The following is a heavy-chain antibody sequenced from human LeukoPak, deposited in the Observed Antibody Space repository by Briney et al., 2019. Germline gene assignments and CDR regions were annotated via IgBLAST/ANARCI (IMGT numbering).Heavy chain of an antibody. J-gene: IGHJ6*03. Sequence: SETLSLTCTVSGGSISSSNYYWGWIRQPPGKGLEWIGNIYYSGSTYYNPSLKSRVTISVDTSKNLFSLILSSVTAADTAVYYCARVDYHFYYMDVWGKGTTVTITS. CDR2: IYYSGST. CDR3: ARVDYHFYYMDV. V-gene: IGHV4-39*02. CDR1: GGSISSSNYY.